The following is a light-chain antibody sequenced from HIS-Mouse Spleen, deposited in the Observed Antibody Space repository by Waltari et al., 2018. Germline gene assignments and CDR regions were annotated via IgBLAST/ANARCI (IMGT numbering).Light chain of an antibody. J-gene: IGLJ2*01. V-gene: IGLV3-21*03. CDR2: DDS. CDR3: QVWDSSSDHVV. CDR1: NIGSKG. Sequence: SYVLTQPPSVSVAPGKTARITCGGNNIGSKGVHWYQKKPAQAPVLVVYDDSDRPSGIPERFSGSNSGNTATLTISRVEAGDEADYYCQVWDSSSDHVVFGGGTKLTVL.